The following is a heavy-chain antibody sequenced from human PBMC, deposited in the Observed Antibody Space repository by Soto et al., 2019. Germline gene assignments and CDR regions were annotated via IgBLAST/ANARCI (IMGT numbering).Heavy chain of an antibody. CDR3: ARDEHDYDSSGYYYG. Sequence: QVQLVESGGGVVQPGRSLRLSCAASGFTFSSYAMHWVRQAPGKGLERVAVISYDGSNKYYADSVKGRFPISRDNSKNTLYLQMKSLRAEDTAVYYCARDEHDYDSSGYYYGWGQGTLVTVSS. CDR1: GFTFSSYA. CDR2: ISYDGSNK. D-gene: IGHD3-22*01. V-gene: IGHV3-30-3*01. J-gene: IGHJ4*02.